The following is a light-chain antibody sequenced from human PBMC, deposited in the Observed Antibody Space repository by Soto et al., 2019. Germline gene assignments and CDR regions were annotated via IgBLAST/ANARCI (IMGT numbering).Light chain of an antibody. CDR2: GAS. CDR1: QSVSSN. V-gene: IGKV3-15*01. Sequence: EIVMTQSPATLSVSPGERATLSCRASQSVSSNLAWYQQKPGQAPMLLIYGASTRATGIPARFSGSGSGTEFTLTISSLQSEDFAVYYCQQYNNWPPANTFGQGTKLEIK. J-gene: IGKJ2*01. CDR3: QQYNNWPPANT.